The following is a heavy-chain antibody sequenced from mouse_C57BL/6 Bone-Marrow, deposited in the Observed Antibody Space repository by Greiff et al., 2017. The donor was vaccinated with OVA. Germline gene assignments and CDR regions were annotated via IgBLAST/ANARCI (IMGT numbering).Heavy chain of an antibody. CDR2: SRNKANDYTT. V-gene: IGHV7-1*01. J-gene: IGHJ1*03. Sequence: EVQGVDSGGGLVQSGRSLRLSCATSGFTFSDFYMEWVRQAPGKGLEWIAASRNKANDYTTEYSASVKGRFIVSRDTSQSILYLQMNALRAEDTAIYYCARGYDYSSYWYFDVWGTGTTVTVSS. D-gene: IGHD2-4*01. CDR3: ARGYDYSSYWYFDV. CDR1: GFTFSDFY.